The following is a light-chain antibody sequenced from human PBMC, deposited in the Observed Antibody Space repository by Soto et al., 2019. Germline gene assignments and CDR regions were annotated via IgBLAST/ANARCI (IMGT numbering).Light chain of an antibody. CDR1: QSVSNY. Sequence: EIVMTQSPATLSLSPGERATLSCRASQSVSNYLAWYQQKPGQAPRLLIYDASSRATGIPARFSGSGSGTDFTLTISSLEPEDFAVYYCQQRSNWPPWTFGQGTKVEIK. J-gene: IGKJ1*01. CDR2: DAS. CDR3: QQRSNWPPWT. V-gene: IGKV3-11*01.